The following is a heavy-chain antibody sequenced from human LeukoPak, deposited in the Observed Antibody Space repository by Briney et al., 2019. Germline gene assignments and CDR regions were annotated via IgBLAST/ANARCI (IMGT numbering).Heavy chain of an antibody. Sequence: ASVKVSCKASGYRFTSYGITWVRQAPGQGLEWMGWISGYNGNTNHAQKFQGRVTMSTDTSTTTAYMDLRSLRSDDTAVYYCARDPWITTSRHRPMSDAFGIWGQGTMVTVSS. D-gene: IGHD3-22*01. V-gene: IGHV1-18*01. CDR1: GYRFTSYG. CDR3: ARDPWITTSRHRPMSDAFGI. CDR2: ISGYNGNT. J-gene: IGHJ3*02.